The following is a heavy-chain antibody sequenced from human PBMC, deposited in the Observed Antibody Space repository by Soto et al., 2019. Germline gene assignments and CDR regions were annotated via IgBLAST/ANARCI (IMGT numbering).Heavy chain of an antibody. CDR3: ARGSSEDPITIFGVAPAVGHGMDV. D-gene: IGHD3-3*01. CDR2: IWYDGSNK. V-gene: IGHV3-33*01. CDR1: GFTFSSYG. Sequence: GGSLRLSCAASGFTFSSYGMHWVRQAPGKGLEWVAVIWYDGSNKYYADSVKGRFTISRDNSKNTLYLQMNSLRAEDTAVYYCARGSSEDPITIFGVAPAVGHGMDVWGQGTTVTVSS. J-gene: IGHJ6*02.